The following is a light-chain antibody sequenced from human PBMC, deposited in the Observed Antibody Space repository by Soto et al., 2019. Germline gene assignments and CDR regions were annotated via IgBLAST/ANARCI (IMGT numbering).Light chain of an antibody. CDR1: QTVSSNY. J-gene: IGKJ5*01. CDR2: GAS. V-gene: IGKV3-20*01. CDR3: QQYGLSVT. Sequence: GNQPLSIGASAILSCRASQTVSSNYLDWYQQKPGQAPSLLIFGASNRPTGIPERFRGSGSGTDFTLTISRLEPQDTAMYYCQQYGLSVTFGQGTRLEIK.